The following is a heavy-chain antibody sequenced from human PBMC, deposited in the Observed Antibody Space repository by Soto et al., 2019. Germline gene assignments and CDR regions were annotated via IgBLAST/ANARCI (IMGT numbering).Heavy chain of an antibody. Sequence: ASVKVSCKASGYTFTSYDINWVRQATGQGLEWMGWMNPNSGNKGYAQKFQGRVTMTRNPSISTAYMELSSLRSEDTAVYYCARGDNLLRYFFWGQGTLVTVSS. V-gene: IGHV1-8*01. CDR2: MNPNSGNK. J-gene: IGHJ4*02. CDR3: ARGDNLLRYFF. CDR1: GYTFTSYD. D-gene: IGHD3-9*01.